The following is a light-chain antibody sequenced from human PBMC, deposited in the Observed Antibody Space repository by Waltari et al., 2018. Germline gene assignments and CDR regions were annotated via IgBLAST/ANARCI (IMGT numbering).Light chain of an antibody. CDR3: QQYGSSPRT. Sequence: ESVLTQSPGTLSLSPAESATLPCRASQSVSSSYLAWYQQKPGQAPRLLIYGASSRATGIPDRFSGSGSGTDFTLNISRLEPEDFAVYYCQQYGSSPRTFGQGTKVEIK. J-gene: IGKJ1*01. V-gene: IGKV3-20*01. CDR1: QSVSSSY. CDR2: GAS.